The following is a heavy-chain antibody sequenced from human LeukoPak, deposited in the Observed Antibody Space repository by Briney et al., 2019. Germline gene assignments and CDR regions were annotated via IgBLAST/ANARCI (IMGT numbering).Heavy chain of an antibody. J-gene: IGHJ6*03. D-gene: IGHD1-26*01. Sequence: ASVKVSCKASGYTFTSYGISWVRQAPGQGLEWMGWISAYNGNTNYAQKLQGRVTMTTDTSTSTAYMELRSLRSDDTAVYYCARAGRYSGSYQVYYYYMDVWGKGTTVTVSS. V-gene: IGHV1-18*01. CDR2: ISAYNGNT. CDR3: ARAGRYSGSYQVYYYYMDV. CDR1: GYTFTSYG.